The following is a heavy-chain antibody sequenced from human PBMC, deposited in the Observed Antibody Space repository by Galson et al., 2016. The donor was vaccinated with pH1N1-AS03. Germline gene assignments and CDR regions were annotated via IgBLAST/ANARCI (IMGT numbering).Heavy chain of an antibody. V-gene: IGHV3-9*01. J-gene: IGHJ4*02. CDR2: IDRNSGTI. CDR1: GFTFDAYA. Sequence: SLRLSCAGSGFTFDAYAMHWVRQGPGKGLEWVSGIDRNSGTIGYTDSVTGRFTISRDNAKNSLYLEMNSLRAEDTALYYCAKSPGYCSAGSCSDQGYLDYWGQGTLVTVSS. CDR3: AKSPGYCSAGSCSDQGYLDY. D-gene: IGHD2-15*01.